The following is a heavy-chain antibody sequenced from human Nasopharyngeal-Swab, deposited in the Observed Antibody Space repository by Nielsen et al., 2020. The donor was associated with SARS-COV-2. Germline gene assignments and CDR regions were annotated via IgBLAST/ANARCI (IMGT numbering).Heavy chain of an antibody. CDR1: GFTFNNYN. CDR2: ISSSSSYI. V-gene: IGHV3-21*01. CDR3: ARDGLDYDFWSAYFMDV. Sequence: GESLKISCAASGFTFNNYNFNWVRQAPGKGLEWVSSISSSSSYIYYADSVKGRFTIGRDNAENSLFLQMNSLRAEDTAMYYCARDGLDYDFWSAYFMDVWGQGTTVTVSS. J-gene: IGHJ6*02. D-gene: IGHD3-3*01.